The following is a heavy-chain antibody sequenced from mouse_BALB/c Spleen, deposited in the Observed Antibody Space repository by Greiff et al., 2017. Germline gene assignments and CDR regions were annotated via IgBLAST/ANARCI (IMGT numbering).Heavy chain of an antibody. D-gene: IGHD1-2*01. CDR1: GFNIKDTY. V-gene: IGHV14-3*02. J-gene: IGHJ1*01. CDR3: ALLLRLRYFDV. Sequence: EVKLQESGAELVKPGASVKLSCTASGFNIKDTYMHWVKQRPEQGLEWIGRIDPANGNTKYDPKFQGKATITADTSSNTAYLQLSSLTSEDTAVYYCALLLRLRYFDVWGAGTTVTVSS. CDR2: IDPANGNT.